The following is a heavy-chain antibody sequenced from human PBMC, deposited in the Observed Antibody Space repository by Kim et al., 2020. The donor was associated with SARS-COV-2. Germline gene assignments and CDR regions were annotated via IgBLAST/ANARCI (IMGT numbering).Heavy chain of an antibody. J-gene: IGHJ5*02. D-gene: IGHD6-19*01. CDR1: GGSISSSSYY. Sequence: SETLSLTCTVSGGSISSSSYYWGWIRQPPGKGLEWIGSIYYSGSTYYNPSLKSRVTISVDTSKNQFSLKLSSVTAADTAVYYCARVLAVAGTLRDNWFDPWGQGTLVTVSS. CDR2: IYYSGST. CDR3: ARVLAVAGTLRDNWFDP. V-gene: IGHV4-39*07.